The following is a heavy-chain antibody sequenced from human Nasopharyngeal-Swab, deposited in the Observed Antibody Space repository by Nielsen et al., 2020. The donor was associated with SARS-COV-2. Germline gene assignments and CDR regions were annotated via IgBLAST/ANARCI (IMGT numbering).Heavy chain of an antibody. J-gene: IGHJ4*02. CDR2: ISSSSSYI. V-gene: IGHV3-21*01. D-gene: IGHD5-12*01. CDR3: AREGGYSGYDYDY. Sequence: GGSLRLSCAASGFTFSSYSMNWVRQAPGKGLEWVSSISSSSSYIYYADSVKGRFTISRDNAKNSLYPQMNSLRAEDTAVYYCAREGGYSGYDYDYWGQGTLVTVSS. CDR1: GFTFSSYS.